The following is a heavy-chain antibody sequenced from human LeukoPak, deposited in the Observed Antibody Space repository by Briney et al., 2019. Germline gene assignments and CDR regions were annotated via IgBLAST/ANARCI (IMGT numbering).Heavy chain of an antibody. V-gene: IGHV4-59*08. Sequence: PSETLSLTCTVSGGSISGYYWTWLRQPPGKGLEWIGYIYNSGITNYNPSLKSRVTVSVDTSKKQFSLRLTSVTAAGTAVYYCARSVPSLDYLFDSWGHGTLVTVSS. D-gene: IGHD4-11*01. J-gene: IGHJ5*01. CDR2: IYNSGIT. CDR3: ARSVPSLDYLFDS. CDR1: GGSISGYY.